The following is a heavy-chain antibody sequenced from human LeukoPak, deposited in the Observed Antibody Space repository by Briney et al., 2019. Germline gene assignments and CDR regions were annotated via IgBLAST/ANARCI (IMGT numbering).Heavy chain of an antibody. CDR2: IYYSGST. J-gene: IGHJ4*02. CDR1: GGSISSYY. D-gene: IGHD6-13*01. CDR3: ARGSTGIAAAIDY. V-gene: IGHV4-59*01. Sequence: SETLSLTCTVSGGSISSYYWSWIRQPPGKGLEWIGYIYYSGSTNYNPSLKSRVTISVDTSKNQFSLKLSSVTAADTAAYYCARGSTGIAAAIDYWGQGTLVTVSS.